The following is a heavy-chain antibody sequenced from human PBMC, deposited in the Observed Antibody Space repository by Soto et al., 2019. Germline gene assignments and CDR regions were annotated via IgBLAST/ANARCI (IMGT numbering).Heavy chain of an antibody. V-gene: IGHV3-30*18. CDR3: AKDRVGGTFYTPLGF. CDR2: ITYDGSFQ. J-gene: IGHJ4*02. D-gene: IGHD1-7*01. Sequence: WVRQAPGKGLEWVAVITYDGSFQYYADSVKGRFTISRDNSKNTLFLHLNTLKPEDTAVYHCAKDRVGGTFYTPLGFWGQGTLVTVSS.